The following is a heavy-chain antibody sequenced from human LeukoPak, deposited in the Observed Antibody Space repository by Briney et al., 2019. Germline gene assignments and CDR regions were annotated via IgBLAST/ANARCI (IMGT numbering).Heavy chain of an antibody. CDR3: AGTEMAKTDAFDI. D-gene: IGHD5-24*01. J-gene: IGHJ3*02. Sequence: SVKVSCKASGGTFSSYAISWVRQAPGQGVEWMGGIIPIFGTANYAQKFQGRVTITADESTSTAYMELSSLRSEDTAVYYCAGTEMAKTDAFDIWGQGTMVTVSS. V-gene: IGHV1-69*01. CDR1: GGTFSSYA. CDR2: IIPIFGTA.